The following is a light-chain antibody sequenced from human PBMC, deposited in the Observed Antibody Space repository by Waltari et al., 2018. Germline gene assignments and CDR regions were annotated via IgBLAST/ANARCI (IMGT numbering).Light chain of an antibody. J-gene: IGLJ2*01. CDR3: SSYAGSDNFVV. V-gene: IGLV2-8*01. CDR2: EVS. CDR1: SSAVGGYNY. Sequence: QSALTQPPSASGSPGQSVTISCPATSSAVGGYNYVSWYQQPPGKAPKLIIYEVSKRPSGVPDRFAGSKSGNTASLTVSGLQAEDEADYYCSSYAGSDNFVVFGGGTKLTVL.